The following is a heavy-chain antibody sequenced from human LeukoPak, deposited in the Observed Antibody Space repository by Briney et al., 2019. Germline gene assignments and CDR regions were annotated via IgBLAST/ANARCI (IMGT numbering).Heavy chain of an antibody. Sequence: LRLSCAASGFTFRDYYMSWIRQPPGKGLEWIGYIYYSGSTYYNPSLKSRVTISVDTSKNQFSLKLSSVTAADTAVYYCARARPDDYLFDYWGQGTLVTVSS. CDR1: GFTFRDYY. CDR2: IYYSGST. CDR3: ARARPDDYLFDY. V-gene: IGHV4-30-4*08. D-gene: IGHD4-11*01. J-gene: IGHJ4*02.